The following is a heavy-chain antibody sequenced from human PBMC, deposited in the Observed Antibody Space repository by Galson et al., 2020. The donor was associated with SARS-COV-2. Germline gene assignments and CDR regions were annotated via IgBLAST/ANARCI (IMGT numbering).Heavy chain of an antibody. D-gene: IGHD6-19*01. CDR1: GFTFSSYA. J-gene: IGHJ4*02. V-gene: IGHV3-30-3*01. CDR3: ARAPSQGIAVAGPPANY. Sequence: GGSLRLSCAASGFTFSSYAMHWVRQAPGKGLEWVAVISYDGSNKYYADSVKGRFTISRDNSKNTLYLQMNSLRAEDTAVYYCARAPSQGIAVAGPPANYWGQGTLVTVSS. CDR2: ISYDGSNK.